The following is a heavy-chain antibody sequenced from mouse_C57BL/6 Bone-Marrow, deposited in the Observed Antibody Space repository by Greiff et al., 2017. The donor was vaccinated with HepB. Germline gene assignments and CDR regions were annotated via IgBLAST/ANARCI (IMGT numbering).Heavy chain of an antibody. CDR2: IDPENGDT. J-gene: IGHJ3*01. Sequence: VQLKESGAELVRPGASVKLSCTASGFNIKDSYMHWVKQRPEQGLEWIGWIDPENGDTKYAAKFQGKATITADTSSNTAYLQLSSLTSEDTAVYYCTRRSSGWFAYWGQGTLVTVSA. CDR1: GFNIKDSY. V-gene: IGHV14-4*01. CDR3: TRRSSGWFAY. D-gene: IGHD3-2*02.